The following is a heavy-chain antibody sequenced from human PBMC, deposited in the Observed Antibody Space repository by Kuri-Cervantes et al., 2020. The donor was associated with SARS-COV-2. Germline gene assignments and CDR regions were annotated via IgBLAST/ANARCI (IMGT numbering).Heavy chain of an antibody. CDR3: AKSRWQQLSWLDY. Sequence: GGFLRLSFAASGFTFSSYAMSWVRQAPGKGLEWVSAISGSGGSTYYADSVKGRFTISRDNSKNTLSLQRNSLRAEDTAVYYCAKSRWQQLSWLDYWGQGTLVTVSS. J-gene: IGHJ4*02. CDR2: ISGSGGST. V-gene: IGHV3-23*01. CDR1: GFTFSSYA. D-gene: IGHD6-13*01.